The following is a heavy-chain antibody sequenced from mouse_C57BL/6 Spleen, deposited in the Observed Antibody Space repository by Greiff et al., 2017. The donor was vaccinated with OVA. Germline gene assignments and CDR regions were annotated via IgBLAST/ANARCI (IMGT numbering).Heavy chain of an antibody. CDR1: GYTFTSYW. V-gene: IGHV1-69*01. CDR3: ARPLGLSYAMDY. CDR2: IDPSDSYT. J-gene: IGHJ4*01. D-gene: IGHD3-3*01. Sequence: VQLQQSGAELVMPGASVKLSCKASGYTFTSYWMHWVKQRPGQGLEWIGEIDPSDSYTNYNQKFKGKSTLTVDKSSSTAYMQLSSLTSEDSAVYYCARPLGLSYAMDYWGQGTSVTVSS.